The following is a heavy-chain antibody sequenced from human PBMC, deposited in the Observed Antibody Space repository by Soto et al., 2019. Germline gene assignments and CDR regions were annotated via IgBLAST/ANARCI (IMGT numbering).Heavy chain of an antibody. CDR2: VKQDGSEI. V-gene: IGHV3-7*05. Sequence: EVHLVESGGGLVQSGGSLRLSCAASGFTFSNHWMTWVRQAPGKGLEWVASVKQDGSEIYYGDSVKGRFTISRDNAKNSLFLQLNSLRAEDTAMYYCARDLGISSGWYYFDYWGQGPLFTVSS. D-gene: IGHD6-19*01. CDR1: GFTFSNHW. J-gene: IGHJ4*02. CDR3: ARDLGISSGWYYFDY.